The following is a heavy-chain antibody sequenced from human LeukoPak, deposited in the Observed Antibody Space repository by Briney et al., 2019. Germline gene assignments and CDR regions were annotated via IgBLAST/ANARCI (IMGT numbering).Heavy chain of an antibody. V-gene: IGHV3-21*01. J-gene: IGHJ4*02. CDR1: GFTFSSYA. CDR3: AREVSSSGWYGPTYYFDY. D-gene: IGHD6-19*01. CDR2: ISSSSSYI. Sequence: GGSLRLSCAASGFTFSSYAMSWVRQAPGNGLEWVSSISSSSSYIYYADSVKGRFTISRDNAKNSLYLQMNSLRAEDTAVYYCAREVSSSGWYGPTYYFDYWGQGTLVTVSS.